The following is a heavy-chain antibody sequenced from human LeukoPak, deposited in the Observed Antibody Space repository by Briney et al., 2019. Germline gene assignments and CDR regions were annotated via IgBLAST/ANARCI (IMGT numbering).Heavy chain of an antibody. J-gene: IGHJ6*03. CDR3: ARLLRSYHYYMDV. V-gene: IGHV3-7*01. Sequence: PGGSLRLSCAASGFTFSNHGMNWVRQAPGKGLEWVANIKQDGSEKYYVDSVKGRFTISRDNAKNSLYLQMNSLRAEDTAVYYCARLLRSYHYYMDVWGKGTTVTISS. D-gene: IGHD1-26*01. CDR1: GFTFSNHG. CDR2: IKQDGSEK.